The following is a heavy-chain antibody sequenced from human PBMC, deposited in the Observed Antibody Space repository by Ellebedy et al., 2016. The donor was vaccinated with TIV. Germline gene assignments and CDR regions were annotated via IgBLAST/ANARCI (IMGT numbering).Heavy chain of an antibody. D-gene: IGHD5-24*01. Sequence: PGGSLRLSCAASGFTFSSYAMGWVRQSPGKGLEGVSGLYGSGRGIFYSDSVKGRFTISRDNPKNTLYLQMNSLRAEDTGIYYCVKDQIAGDGRWVFDLWGQGTMVTVSS. CDR2: LYGSGRGI. V-gene: IGHV3-23*01. CDR3: VKDQIAGDGRWVFDL. CDR1: GFTFSSYA. J-gene: IGHJ3*01.